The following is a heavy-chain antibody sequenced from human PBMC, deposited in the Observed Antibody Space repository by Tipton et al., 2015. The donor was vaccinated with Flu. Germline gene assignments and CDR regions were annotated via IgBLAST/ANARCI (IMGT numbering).Heavy chain of an antibody. J-gene: IGHJ6*03. CDR3: ARAQHYDSNAYYYYYMDV. D-gene: IGHD3-22*01. CDR1: GGSFSGYN. V-gene: IGHV4-34*01. CDR2: ITHSGDT. Sequence: TLSLTCAVFGGSFSGYNWNWIRQAPGKGLEWIGEITHSGDTNYNPSLKSRVIISVDMSKNHFSLKLSSVTAADTAVYYCARAQHYDSNAYYYYYMDVWDKGATVTVSS.